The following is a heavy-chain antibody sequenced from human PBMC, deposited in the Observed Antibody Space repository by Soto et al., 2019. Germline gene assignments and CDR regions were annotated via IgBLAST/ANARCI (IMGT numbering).Heavy chain of an antibody. D-gene: IGHD2-21*01. J-gene: IGHJ5*02. V-gene: IGHV1-69*06. CDR3: AQELPRGDFILNWFGT. CDR1: GGTFTTNG. CDR2: IVPVFGST. Sequence: QVQLVQSGNEVKKPGSSVKVSCKASGGTFTTNGIIWVRQAPGQGLEWMGGIVPVFGSTKYAQKFQGRLTITADRSTNTAYMALSRLKSEDTATYYCAQELPRGDFILNWFGTWGKGTLVTVSS.